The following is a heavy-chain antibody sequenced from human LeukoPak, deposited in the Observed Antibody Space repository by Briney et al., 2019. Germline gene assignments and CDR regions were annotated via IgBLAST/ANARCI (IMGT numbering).Heavy chain of an antibody. D-gene: IGHD6-19*01. J-gene: IGHJ6*02. CDR2: ISWDGGGT. V-gene: IGHV3-43*01. CDR3: AKDIGRGWYAPYYYGMDV. Sequence: GGSLRLSCAASGFTFDDYTMHWVRQAPGKGLEWVSLISWDGGGTYYADSVKGRFTISRDNSKNSLYLQMNSLRTEDTALYYCAKDIGRGWYAPYYYGMDVWGQGTTVTVSS. CDR1: GFTFDDYT.